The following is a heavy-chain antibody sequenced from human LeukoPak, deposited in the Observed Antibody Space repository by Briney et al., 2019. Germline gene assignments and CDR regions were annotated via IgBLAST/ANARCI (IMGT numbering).Heavy chain of an antibody. J-gene: IGHJ4*02. D-gene: IGHD3-10*01. V-gene: IGHV3-48*03. CDR1: GFTFSSYE. CDR2: ISSSGSTI. Sequence: PGGSLRLSCAASGFTFSSYEMNWVRQAPGKGPEWVSYISSSGSTIYYADSVKGRFTISRDNAKNSLYLQMNSLRAEDTAVYYCARSHLWFGELFSLYYFDYWGQGTLVTVSS. CDR3: ARSHLWFGELFSLYYFDY.